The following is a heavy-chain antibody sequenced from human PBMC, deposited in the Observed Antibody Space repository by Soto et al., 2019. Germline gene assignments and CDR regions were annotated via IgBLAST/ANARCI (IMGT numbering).Heavy chain of an antibody. CDR1: GGSFSGYY. Sequence: PSETLSLTCAVYGGSFSGYYWSWIRQPPGKGLEWIGEINHSGSTNYNPSLKSRVTIPVDTSKNQFSLKLSSVTAADTAVYYCARTVGYCSSTSCYTGRSFYYYYGMDVWGQGTTVTVSS. V-gene: IGHV4-34*01. J-gene: IGHJ6*02. CDR2: INHSGST. D-gene: IGHD2-2*02. CDR3: ARTVGYCSSTSCYTGRSFYYYYGMDV.